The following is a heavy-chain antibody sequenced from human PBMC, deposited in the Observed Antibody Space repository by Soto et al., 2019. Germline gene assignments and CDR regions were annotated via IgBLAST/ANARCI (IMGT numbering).Heavy chain of an antibody. J-gene: IGHJ3*02. D-gene: IGHD3-16*01. CDR1: GFTVSSNY. Sequence: GGSLRLSCAASGFTVSSNYMSWVRQAPGKGLEWVSVIYSGGSTYYADSVKGRFTISRDNSKNTLYLQMNSLGAEDTAVYYCARDYMITYAFDIWGQGTMVTVSS. CDR2: IYSGGST. CDR3: ARDYMITYAFDI. V-gene: IGHV3-66*01.